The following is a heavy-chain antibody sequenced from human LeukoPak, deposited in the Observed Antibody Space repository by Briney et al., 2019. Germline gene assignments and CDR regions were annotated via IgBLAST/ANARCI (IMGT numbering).Heavy chain of an antibody. Sequence: GGSLRLSCAASGFTFDDYVMHWVRQAPGKGLEWVSSISWNSRSIDYADSVKGRFTISRDNAKNSLYLQMNSLRAEDTAVYYCARDLTYYYDSSGYYFLDWGQGTLVTVSS. J-gene: IGHJ4*02. V-gene: IGHV3-9*01. D-gene: IGHD3-22*01. CDR1: GFTFDDYV. CDR3: ARDLTYYYDSSGYYFLD. CDR2: ISWNSRSI.